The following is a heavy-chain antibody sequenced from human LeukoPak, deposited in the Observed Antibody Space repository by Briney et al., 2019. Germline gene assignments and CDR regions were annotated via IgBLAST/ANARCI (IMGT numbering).Heavy chain of an antibody. D-gene: IGHD5-24*01. CDR1: GFSLSTSGMC. CDR3: ARSHESHGDY. V-gene: IGHV2-70*11. CDR2: IDWDDDK. Sequence: ESGPTLVNPTQTLTLTCTFSGFSLSTSGMCVSWIRQPPGEALEWLARIDWDDDKYYITSLKTRLSISKDTSKNQEVLTMTNMDTLDTATYYCARSHESHGDYWGQGTLVTVSS. J-gene: IGHJ4*02.